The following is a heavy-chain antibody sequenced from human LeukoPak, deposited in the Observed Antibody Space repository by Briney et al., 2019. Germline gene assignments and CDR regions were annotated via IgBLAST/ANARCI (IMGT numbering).Heavy chain of an antibody. Sequence: PGGSLRLSCAASGFTFSTCTMHWVRQAPGKGLEWVAVTSYDGSNKYYADSVKGRFTISRDNSKNTLYLQMNSLRAEDTAVYYCARVGVGMYHFDHWGQGTLVTVSS. CDR2: TSYDGSNK. V-gene: IGHV3-30-3*01. J-gene: IGHJ4*02. D-gene: IGHD2-2*01. CDR1: GFTFSTCT. CDR3: ARVGVGMYHFDH.